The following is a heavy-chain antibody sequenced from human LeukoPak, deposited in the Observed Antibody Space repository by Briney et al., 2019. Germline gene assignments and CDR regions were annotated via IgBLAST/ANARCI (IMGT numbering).Heavy chain of an antibody. J-gene: IGHJ4*02. CDR2: ISGSGGST. V-gene: IGHV3-23*01. CDR1: GFTFSSYA. CDR3: AKDVNFDYPTREDY. D-gene: IGHD3-9*01. Sequence: PGGSLRLSCAASGFTFSSYAMSWVRQAPGKGLEWVSAISGSGGSTYYAGSVKGRFTISRDNSKNTLYLQMNSLRAEDTAVYYCAKDVNFDYPTREDYWGQGTLVTVSS.